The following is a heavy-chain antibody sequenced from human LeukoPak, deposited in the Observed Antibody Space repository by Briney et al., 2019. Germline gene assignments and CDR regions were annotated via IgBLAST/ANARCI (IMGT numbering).Heavy chain of an antibody. J-gene: IGHJ3*02. CDR2: IIPIFGTA. CDR1: GGTFSSYA. CDR3: ARGGIWFGELLWSGAFDI. V-gene: IGHV1-69*13. D-gene: IGHD3-10*01. Sequence: SVKVSCKASGGTFSSYAISWVRQAPGQGLEWMGGIIPIFGTANYAQKFQGRVTITADESTSTAYMELSSLRAEDTAVYYCARGGIWFGELLWSGAFDIWGQGTMVTVSS.